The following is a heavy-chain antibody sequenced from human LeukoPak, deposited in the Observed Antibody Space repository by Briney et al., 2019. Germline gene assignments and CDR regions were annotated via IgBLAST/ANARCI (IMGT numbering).Heavy chain of an antibody. CDR2: SSAYNGNT. D-gene: IGHD3-10*01. CDR1: GYTFTGYH. Sequence: GASVKVSCKASGYTFTGYHMHWVRQAPGQGLEWMRWSSAYNGNTNYAQKLQGRVTMTTDTSTSTAYMELRSLRSDDTAVYYCARDRSPYYYGSGPPDWDHYWGQGTLVTVSS. V-gene: IGHV1-18*04. J-gene: IGHJ4*02. CDR3: ARDRSPYYYGSGPPDWDHY.